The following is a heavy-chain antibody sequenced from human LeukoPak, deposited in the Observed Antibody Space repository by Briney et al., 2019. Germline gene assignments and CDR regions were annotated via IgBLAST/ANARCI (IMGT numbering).Heavy chain of an antibody. V-gene: IGHV3-48*03. D-gene: IGHD6-13*01. Sequence: GGSLRLSCAASGFTFSSYEMHWVRQAPGKGLEWVSYISSSGSTIYYADSVKGRFTISRDNAKNSLYLQMNSLRAEDTAVYYCARGRGISEFIIYWGQGTLVTVSS. J-gene: IGHJ4*02. CDR3: ARGRGISEFIIY. CDR2: ISSSGSTI. CDR1: GFTFSSYE.